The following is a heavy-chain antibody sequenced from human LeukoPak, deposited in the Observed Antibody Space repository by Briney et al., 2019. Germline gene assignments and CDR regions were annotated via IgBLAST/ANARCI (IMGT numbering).Heavy chain of an antibody. V-gene: IGHV1-46*01. Sequence: ASVKVSCKASGYTFTSYHMHWVQQAPGQGLEWMGIINPSDGVTVYAQKFQGRVTMTRDTSTSTVYMDLNSLKSEDMAVYYCARERSGGHFDFWGQGTLVTVSS. CDR3: ARERSGGHFDF. D-gene: IGHD2-15*01. J-gene: IGHJ4*02. CDR2: INPSDGVT. CDR1: GYTFTSYH.